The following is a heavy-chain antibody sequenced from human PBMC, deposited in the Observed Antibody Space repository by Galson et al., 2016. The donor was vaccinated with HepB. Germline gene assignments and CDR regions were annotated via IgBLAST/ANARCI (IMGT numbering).Heavy chain of an antibody. CDR3: VRNAPPIPGHYDP. CDR1: EDAIRSYNW. Sequence: ETLYLTCSVSEDAIRSYNWWSWVRQPPGKGLEWIGEVCHCGTTNYNESLKGRVYVSIDKSNSQFSLRLDSVTAAYTAVYSCVRNAPPIPGHYDPWGRGALVIVST. D-gene: IGHD2-2*01. CDR2: VCHCGTT. V-gene: IGHV4-4*01. J-gene: IGHJ2*01.